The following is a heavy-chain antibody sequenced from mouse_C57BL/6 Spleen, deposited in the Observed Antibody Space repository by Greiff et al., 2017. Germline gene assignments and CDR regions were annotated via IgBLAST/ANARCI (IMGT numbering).Heavy chain of an antibody. CDR2: INPSSGYT. V-gene: IGHV1-7*01. D-gene: IGHD2-4*01. CDR3: ARSGIYYDYDPFFAY. CDR1: GYTFTSYW. Sequence: VQRVESGAELAKPGASVKLSCKASGYTFTSYWMHWVKQRPGQGLEWIGYINPSSGYTKYNQKFKDKATLTADKSSSTAYMQLSSLTYEDSAVYYCARSGIYYDYDPFFAYWGQGTLVTVSA. J-gene: IGHJ3*01.